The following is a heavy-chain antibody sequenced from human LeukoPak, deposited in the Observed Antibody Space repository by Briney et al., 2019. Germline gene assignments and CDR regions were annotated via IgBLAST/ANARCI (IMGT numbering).Heavy chain of an antibody. D-gene: IGHD3-10*01. CDR1: GGSISSYY. CDR3: ARLGVVGGSNSYYYYMDV. Sequence: KTSETLSLTCTVSGGSISSYYWSWIRQPPGKGLEWIGYIYYSGSTNYNPSLKSRVTISVDSSKNQFSLKLSSVTAADTAVYYCARLGVVGGSNSYYYYMDVWGKGTTVTVSS. CDR2: IYYSGST. J-gene: IGHJ6*03. V-gene: IGHV4-59*01.